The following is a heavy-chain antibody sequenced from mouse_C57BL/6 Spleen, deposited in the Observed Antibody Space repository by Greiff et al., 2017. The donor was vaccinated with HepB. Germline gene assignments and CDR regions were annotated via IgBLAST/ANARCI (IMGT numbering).Heavy chain of an antibody. D-gene: IGHD4-1*01. V-gene: IGHV1-61*01. CDR3: AREENWDYYAMDY. J-gene: IGHJ4*01. CDR1: GYTFTSYW. Sequence: QVQLQQSGAELVRPGSSVKLSCKASGYTFTSYWMDWVKQRPGQGLEWIGNIYPSDSETHYNQKFKDKATLTVDKSSSTAYMQLSSLRSEDSAVYYCAREENWDYYAMDYWGQGTSVTVSS. CDR2: IYPSDSET.